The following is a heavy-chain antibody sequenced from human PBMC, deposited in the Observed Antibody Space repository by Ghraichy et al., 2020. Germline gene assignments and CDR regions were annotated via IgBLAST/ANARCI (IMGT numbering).Heavy chain of an antibody. V-gene: IGHV4-34*01. CDR1: GGSFSSYY. CDR3: AREKGILTGYSTYYYYMDV. Sequence: SETLSLTCAVYGGSFSSYYWTWIRQPPGKGLEWIGEVNPSGSTNYNPSLKSRVTISVDTSKNQFSLKLSSVTAADTAVYYFAREKGILTGYSTYYYYMDVWGKGTTVTVSS. D-gene: IGHD3-9*01. J-gene: IGHJ6*03. CDR2: VNPSGST.